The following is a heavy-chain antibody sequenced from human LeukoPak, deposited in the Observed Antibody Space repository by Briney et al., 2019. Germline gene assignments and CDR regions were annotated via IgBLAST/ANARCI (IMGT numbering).Heavy chain of an antibody. Sequence: ASVKVSCKASGYTFTSYDIHWVRQATGQGLEWMGWMNPNSGNTGYAQKFQGRVTMTRNTSISTAYMELSSLRSEDTAVYYCARALWSWNRANWFDPWGQGTLVTVSS. CDR2: MNPNSGNT. D-gene: IGHD1-1*01. J-gene: IGHJ5*02. CDR1: GYTFTSYD. CDR3: ARALWSWNRANWFDP. V-gene: IGHV1-8*01.